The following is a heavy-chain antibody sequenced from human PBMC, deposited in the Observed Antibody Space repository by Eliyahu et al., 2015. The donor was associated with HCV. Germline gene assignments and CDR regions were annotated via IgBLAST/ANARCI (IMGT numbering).Heavy chain of an antibody. J-gene: IGHJ4*02. D-gene: IGHD6-19*01. V-gene: IGHV1-2*02. Sequence: QVQLVQSGAEVKKPGASVKVSCKASGYTFTGYFTHWVRQAPGQGLEWMGWIDPNSGGTNYAQKFQGRVTMTRDTSIGTAYMELSRLRSDDTAVYYCARTEGIAVAGIVLDYWGQGTLVTVSS. CDR3: ARTEGIAVAGIVLDY. CDR1: GYTFTGYF. CDR2: IDPNSGGT.